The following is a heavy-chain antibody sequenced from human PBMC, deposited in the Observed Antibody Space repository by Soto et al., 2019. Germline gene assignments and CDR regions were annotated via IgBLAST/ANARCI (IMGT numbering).Heavy chain of an antibody. Sequence: PSETLSLTCTVSRGAVSSGTYYWSWIRQPPGKGLEWIGHIYFTGSTNYNPSLKSRVTMSLDTSRNQFSLKLSSVTAADTAVYYCTRGPPRVQWFDPWGLGTMVTVYS. J-gene: IGHJ5*02. CDR1: RGAVSSGTYY. CDR2: IYFTGST. CDR3: TRGPPRVQWFDP. V-gene: IGHV4-61*01.